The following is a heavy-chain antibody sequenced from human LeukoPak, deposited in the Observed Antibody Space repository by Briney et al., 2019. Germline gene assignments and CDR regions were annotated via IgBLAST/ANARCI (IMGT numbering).Heavy chain of an antibody. CDR2: INHSGST. CDR3: AGGPYGSGSPQDY. J-gene: IGHJ4*02. V-gene: IGHV4-34*01. CDR1: GGSFSGYY. Sequence: SETLSLTCAVYGGSFSGYYWSWIRQPPGKGLEWIGEINHSGSTNYNPSLKSRVTISVDTSKNQFSLKLSSVTAADTAVYYCAGGPYGSGSPQDYWGQGTLVTVSS. D-gene: IGHD3-10*01.